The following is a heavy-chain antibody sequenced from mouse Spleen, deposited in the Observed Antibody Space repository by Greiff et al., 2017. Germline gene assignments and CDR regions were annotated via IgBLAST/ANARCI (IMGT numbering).Heavy chain of an antibody. D-gene: IGHD2-4*01. V-gene: IGHV14-4*01. Sequence: VQLKQSGAELVRPGASVKLSCTASGFNIKDDYMHWVKQRPEQGLEWIGWIDPENGDTEYASKFQGKATITTDTSSNTSSNTAYLQLSSLTSEDTAVYYCTTTYDYDGDFDYWGQGTTLTVSS. CDR1: GFNIKDDY. CDR3: TTTYDYDGDFDY. CDR2: IDPENGDT. J-gene: IGHJ2*01.